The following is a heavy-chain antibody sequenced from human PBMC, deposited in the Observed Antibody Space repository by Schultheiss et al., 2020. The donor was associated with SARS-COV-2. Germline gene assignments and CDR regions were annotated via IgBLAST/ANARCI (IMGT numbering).Heavy chain of an antibody. D-gene: IGHD2-15*01. CDR2: IYYSGST. CDR1: GGSISSGGYY. J-gene: IGHJ4*02. CDR3: ARGGAAHRPRANLLVFDY. Sequence: SQTLSLTCTVSGGSISSGGYYWSWIRQHPGKGLEWIGYIYYSGSTYYNPSLKSRVTISVDTSKNQFSLKLSSVTAADTAVYYCARGGAAHRPRANLLVFDYWGQGTLVTVSS. V-gene: IGHV4-31*03.